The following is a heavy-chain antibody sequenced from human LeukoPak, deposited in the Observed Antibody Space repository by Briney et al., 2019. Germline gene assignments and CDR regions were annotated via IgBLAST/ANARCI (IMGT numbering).Heavy chain of an antibody. D-gene: IGHD4-17*01. CDR1: GFTFSSYS. CDR2: ISSSSSYI. J-gene: IGHJ6*02. Sequence: PGGSLRLSCAASGFTFSSYSMNWVRQAPGKGLEWVSSISSSSSYIYYADSVKGRFTISRDNAKNSLYLQMNSLRAEDTAVYYCARERGIDYGDYFSNYGMDVWGQGTTVTVSS. V-gene: IGHV3-21*01. CDR3: ARERGIDYGDYFSNYGMDV.